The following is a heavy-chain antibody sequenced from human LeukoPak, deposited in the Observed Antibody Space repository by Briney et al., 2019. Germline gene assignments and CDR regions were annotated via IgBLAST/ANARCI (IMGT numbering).Heavy chain of an antibody. CDR3: ARGRKLRFLEWFHELNWFDP. CDR1: GYTFTSYD. D-gene: IGHD3-3*01. J-gene: IGHJ5*02. Sequence: ASVTVSCKASGYTFTSYDINWVRQATGQGLEWMGWMNPNSGNTGYAQKFQGRVTMTRSTSISTAYMELSSLRSEDTAVYYCARGRKLRFLEWFHELNWFDPWGQGTLVTVSS. V-gene: IGHV1-8*01. CDR2: MNPNSGNT.